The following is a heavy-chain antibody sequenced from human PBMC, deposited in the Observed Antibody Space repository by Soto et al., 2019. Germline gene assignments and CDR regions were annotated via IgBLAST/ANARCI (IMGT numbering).Heavy chain of an antibody. D-gene: IGHD6-6*01. CDR2: ISSNGVGT. CDR3: ASRARPDFYYMDV. V-gene: IGHV3-64*01. Sequence: EVQLAEAWGGLAQPGGSLRLSCAASGFTLSGYALDWVRQAPGKGLEYVSGISSNGVGTYYANSVQGRFTISRDNSKNTVYLQMGSLRPEDMAVYYCASRARPDFYYMDVWGKGTTVTVSS. CDR1: GFTLSGYA. J-gene: IGHJ6*03.